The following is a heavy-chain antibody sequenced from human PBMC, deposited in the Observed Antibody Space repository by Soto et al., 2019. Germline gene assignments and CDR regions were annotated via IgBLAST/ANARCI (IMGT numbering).Heavy chain of an antibody. J-gene: IGHJ6*02. CDR3: ARDKMVYAIYYYYGMDV. CDR1: GGTFSSYA. CDR2: IIPIFGTA. Sequence: SVKVSCKASGGTFSSYAISWVRQAPGQGLEWMGGIIPIFGTANYAQKFQGRVTITADKSTSTAYMELSSLRSEDSAVDYCARDKMVYAIYYYYGMDVWGQGTTVTVSS. V-gene: IGHV1-69*06. D-gene: IGHD2-8*01.